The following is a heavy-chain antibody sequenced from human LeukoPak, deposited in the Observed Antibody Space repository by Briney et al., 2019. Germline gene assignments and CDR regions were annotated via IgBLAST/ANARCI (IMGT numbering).Heavy chain of an antibody. CDR2: IYVSGST. CDR3: ARFPLFARFSAGKDENLDY. J-gene: IGHJ4*02. CDR1: DGSISNYY. V-gene: IGHV4-4*07. D-gene: IGHD6-13*01. Sequence: SQTLSLTCTVSDGSISNYYWTWIRQPAGKGLEWIGRIYVSGSTNYNPSLKSRVTISVDTSKDQFSLKLNSVTAADTAVYYCARFPLFARFSAGKDENLDYWGQGTLVTVSS.